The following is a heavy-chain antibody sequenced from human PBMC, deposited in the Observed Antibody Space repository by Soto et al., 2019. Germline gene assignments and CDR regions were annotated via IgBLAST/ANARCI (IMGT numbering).Heavy chain of an antibody. CDR1: GGSISSSSYY. V-gene: IGHV4-39*01. D-gene: IGHD4-4*01. CDR2: IYYSGST. CDR3: DSNYYYYGMDV. Sequence: PSENLSLTCTVSGGSISSSSYYWGWIRQPPGKGLEWIGSIYYSGSTYYNPSLKSRVTISVDTSKNQFSLKLSSVTAADTAVYYCDSNYYYYGMDVWGQGTTVT. J-gene: IGHJ6*02.